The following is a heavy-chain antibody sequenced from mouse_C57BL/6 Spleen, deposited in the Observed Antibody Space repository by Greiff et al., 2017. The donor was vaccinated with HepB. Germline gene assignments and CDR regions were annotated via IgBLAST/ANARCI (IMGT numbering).Heavy chain of an antibody. CDR3: ARGGGNYLYYFDY. CDR1: GYAFSSSW. CDR2: IYPGDGDT. Sequence: QVQLQQSGPELVKPGASVKISCKASGYAFSSSWMNWVKQRPGKGLEWIGRIYPGDGDTNYNGKFKGKATLTADKSSSTAYMQLSSLTSEDSAVYFCARGGGNYLYYFDYWGQGTTLTVSS. D-gene: IGHD2-1*01. V-gene: IGHV1-82*01. J-gene: IGHJ2*01.